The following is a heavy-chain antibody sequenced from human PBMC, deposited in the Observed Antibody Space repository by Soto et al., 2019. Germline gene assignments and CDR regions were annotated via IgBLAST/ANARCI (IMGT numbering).Heavy chain of an antibody. Sequence: GWSLRLSCVASGFTFNKYALAWVRQAPGKGLEWVSAISGSGASTYDADSVKGRFTISRDNSNNTLYLQMNSLRAEDTAVYYCAKMPGVITVITSFDHWGQGTPVTVSS. D-gene: IGHD3-16*01. CDR1: GFTFNKYA. J-gene: IGHJ4*02. V-gene: IGHV3-23*01. CDR3: AKMPGVITVITSFDH. CDR2: ISGSGAST.